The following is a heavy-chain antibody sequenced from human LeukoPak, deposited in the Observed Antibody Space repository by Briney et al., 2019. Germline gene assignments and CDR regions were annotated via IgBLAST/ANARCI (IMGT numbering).Heavy chain of an antibody. Sequence: GGSLRLSCAASGFTFSSYAMHWVRQAPGKGLEWVAVISYDGSNKYYADSVKGRFTISRDNSKDTLYVQMNSLRAEDTAVYYCAKGHSSSWYYFGYWGQGTLVTVSS. D-gene: IGHD6-13*01. CDR2: ISYDGSNK. V-gene: IGHV3-30*04. CDR3: AKGHSSSWYYFGY. CDR1: GFTFSSYA. J-gene: IGHJ4*02.